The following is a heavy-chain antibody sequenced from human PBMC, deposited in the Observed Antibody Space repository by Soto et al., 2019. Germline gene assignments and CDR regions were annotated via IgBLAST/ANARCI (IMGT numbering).Heavy chain of an antibody. CDR1: GFTFSNFG. V-gene: IGHV3-33*01. Sequence: QVQLVESGGGVVQPGRSLRLSCAASGFTFSNFGMHWVRQAPGKGLEWVTVIWYTGTNTYYADSVKGRFTISRDNSKNTLYLQMNSLRAEDTGVYDCARGMDWTHYDQYYGLDVWGQGTTVTVSS. CDR3: ARGMDWTHYDQYYGLDV. CDR2: IWYTGTNT. D-gene: IGHD1-1*01. J-gene: IGHJ6*02.